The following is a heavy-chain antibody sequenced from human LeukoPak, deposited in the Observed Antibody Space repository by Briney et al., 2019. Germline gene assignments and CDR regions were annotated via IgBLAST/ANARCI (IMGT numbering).Heavy chain of an antibody. J-gene: IGHJ5*02. CDR3: ARDLNRLRRGFDP. V-gene: IGHV3-53*01. CDR2: IYSGGST. CDR1: GFSVSSNY. D-gene: IGHD4-17*01. Sequence: GGSLRLSCAASGFSVSSNYMSWVRQAPGKGLEWVSVIYSGGSTYYADSVKGRFTISRDNSNNTLYFQMNSLRAEDTAVYYCARDLNRLRRGFDPWGQGTLVTVSS.